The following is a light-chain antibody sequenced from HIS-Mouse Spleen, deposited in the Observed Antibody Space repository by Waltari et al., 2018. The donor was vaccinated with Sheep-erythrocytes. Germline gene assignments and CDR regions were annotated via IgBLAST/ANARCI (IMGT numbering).Light chain of an antibody. V-gene: IGKV4-1*01. CDR3: QQYYSTPLT. J-gene: IGKJ4*01. CDR2: WAS. Sequence: DIVMTQSPDSLAVSLGESATINCKSSQSVLYISNNKNHLAWYQQKPGQPPKLLIYWASTRESGVPDRFSGSGSGTDFTLTISSLQAEDVAVYYCQQYYSTPLTFGGGTKVEIK. CDR1: QSVLYISNNKNH.